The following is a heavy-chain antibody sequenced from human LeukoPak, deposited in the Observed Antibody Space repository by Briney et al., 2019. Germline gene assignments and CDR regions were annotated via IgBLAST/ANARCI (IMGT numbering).Heavy chain of an antibody. CDR1: GFTFSSYT. D-gene: IGHD5-24*01. Sequence: GGSLILSCAASGFTFSSYTMNWVRQAPGKGLEWLSYISSSGTTIYYADSVKGRFTISRDNAKNSLYLQMNSLRDEDTAVYYCARDGYNYRSFDYWGQGTLVTVSS. CDR2: ISSSGTTI. CDR3: ARDGYNYRSFDY. J-gene: IGHJ4*02. V-gene: IGHV3-48*02.